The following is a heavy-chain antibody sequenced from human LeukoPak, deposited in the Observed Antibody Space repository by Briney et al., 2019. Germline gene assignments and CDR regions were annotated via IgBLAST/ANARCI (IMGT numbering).Heavy chain of an antibody. Sequence: ASVKVSCKASGGTFSSYAISWVRQAPGQGLEWMGGIIPTFGTANYAQKFQGRVTMTTDTSTSTAYMELRSLRSDDTAVYYCARNKVESSFDYWGQGTLVTVSS. CDR3: ARNKVESSFDY. J-gene: IGHJ4*02. CDR1: GGTFSSYA. V-gene: IGHV1-69*05. CDR2: IIPTFGTA. D-gene: IGHD5-24*01.